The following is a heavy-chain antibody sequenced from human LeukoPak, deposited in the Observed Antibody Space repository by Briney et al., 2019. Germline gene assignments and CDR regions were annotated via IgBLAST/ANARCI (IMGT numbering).Heavy chain of an antibody. CDR2: IRGGGGA. V-gene: IGHV3-23*01. CDR3: GRDPNGDYVGAFDF. J-gene: IGHJ3*01. D-gene: IGHD4-17*01. Sequence: GGSLRLSCPASGFTFSSYAMTWVRQAPGKGMEWVSSIRGGGGASYTDSVKGRFTMSRDNSKSTLYLQMNSLRAEDTAIYYCGRDPNGDYVGAFDFWGQGTLVTVSS. CDR1: GFTFSSYA.